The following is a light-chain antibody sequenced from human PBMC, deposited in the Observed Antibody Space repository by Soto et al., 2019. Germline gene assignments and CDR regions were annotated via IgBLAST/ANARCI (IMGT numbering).Light chain of an antibody. CDR2: DVS. CDR3: QQFNTYPIT. V-gene: IGKV1-13*02. J-gene: IGKJ5*01. CDR1: QDIRGA. Sequence: AIQLTQSPSSLSASVGDRDTITCRASQDIRGALAWYQQKPGKPPKLLIFDVSSLQSGVPSRFSGSGSGTDFTLIICILQAEDFATYYCQQFNTYPITFGQGTRLEIK.